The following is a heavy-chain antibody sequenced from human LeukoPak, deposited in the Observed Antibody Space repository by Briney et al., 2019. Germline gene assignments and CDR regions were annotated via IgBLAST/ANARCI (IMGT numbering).Heavy chain of an antibody. V-gene: IGHV3-11*01. D-gene: IGHD3-22*01. J-gene: IGHJ4*02. Sequence: SGGSLRLSCAASGFTFSDYYMSWIRQAPGKGLEWVSYISSSGSTIYYADSVKGRFTISRDNAKNSLYLQMNSLRAGDTAVYYCARDYYDSSGYYFFDYWGQGTLVTVSS. CDR3: ARDYYDSSGYYFFDY. CDR1: GFTFSDYY. CDR2: ISSSGSTI.